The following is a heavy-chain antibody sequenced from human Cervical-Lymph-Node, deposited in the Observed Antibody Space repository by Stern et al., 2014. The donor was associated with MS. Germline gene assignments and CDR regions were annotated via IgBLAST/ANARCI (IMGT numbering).Heavy chain of an antibody. CDR2: INPKSGGT. CDR3: AREGRFFDWLSH. CDR1: GYTFTDSF. Sequence: QVQLVEYGAGVKKPGASVRVSCQPSGYTFTDSFIHWVRQAPGQGLEWVGRINPKSGGTTYPQRFQGRITMTRDTSSSTAYMELKRLRSDDTAVYYWAREGRFFDWLSHWGQGAQVTVSS. V-gene: IGHV1-2*06. D-gene: IGHD3-9*01. J-gene: IGHJ4*02.